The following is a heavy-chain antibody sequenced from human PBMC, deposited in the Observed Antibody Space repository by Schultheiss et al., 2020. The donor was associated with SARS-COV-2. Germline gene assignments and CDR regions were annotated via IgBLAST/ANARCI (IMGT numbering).Heavy chain of an antibody. CDR3: ARRGYDFWSGYYPFDY. CDR2: IYHSGST. CDR1: GYSISSGYY. V-gene: IGHV4-38-2*01. J-gene: IGHJ4*02. D-gene: IGHD3-3*01. Sequence: SETLSLTCAVSGYSISSGYYWGWIRQPPGKGLEWIGSIYHSGSTYYNPSLKSRVTISVDTSKNQFSLKLSSVTAADTAVYYCARRGYDFWSGYYPFDYWGQGTLVTVSS.